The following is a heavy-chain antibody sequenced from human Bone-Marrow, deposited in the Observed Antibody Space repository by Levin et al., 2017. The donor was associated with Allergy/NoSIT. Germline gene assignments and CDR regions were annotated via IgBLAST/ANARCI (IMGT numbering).Heavy chain of an antibody. CDR1: GGSISSGGYS. V-gene: IGHV4-30-2*01. CDR2: IYHSGST. Sequence: PSETLSLTCAVSGGSISSGGYSWSWIRQPPGTGLEWIGYIYHSGSTYYNPSLKSRVTISVDRSKNQFSLKLSSVTAADTAVYYCARVKPFTGTPDLWGRGTLVTVSS. CDR3: ARVKPFTGTPDL. D-gene: IGHD1-1*01. J-gene: IGHJ2*01.